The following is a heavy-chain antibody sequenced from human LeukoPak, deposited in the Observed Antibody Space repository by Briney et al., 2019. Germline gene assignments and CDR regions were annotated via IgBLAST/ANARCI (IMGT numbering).Heavy chain of an antibody. CDR2: ISSSSSTI. V-gene: IGHV3-48*04. D-gene: IGHD4-11*01. Sequence: AGGSLRLSCAASGFTFSSYSMNWVRQAPGKGLEWVSYISSSSSTIYYADSVKGRFTISRDNAKNSLDLQMNSLRADDTAIYYCARSKIDYWGQGTLVTVSS. CDR1: GFTFSSYS. J-gene: IGHJ4*02. CDR3: ARSKIDY.